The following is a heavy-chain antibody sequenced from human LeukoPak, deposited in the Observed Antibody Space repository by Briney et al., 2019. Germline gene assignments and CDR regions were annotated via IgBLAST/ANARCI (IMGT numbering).Heavy chain of an antibody. CDR2: ISSGGST. V-gene: IGHV3-53*01. Sequence: GGSLRLSCAASGFTVSSNYMSWVRQAPGKGLEWVSVISSGGSTYYADSVKGRFTISRDNSKNTLYLQMNTLRAEDTAVYFCARPGEYSSSSGAFDIWGQGTMVTVSS. CDR1: GFTVSSNY. J-gene: IGHJ3*02. D-gene: IGHD6-6*01. CDR3: ARPGEYSSSSGAFDI.